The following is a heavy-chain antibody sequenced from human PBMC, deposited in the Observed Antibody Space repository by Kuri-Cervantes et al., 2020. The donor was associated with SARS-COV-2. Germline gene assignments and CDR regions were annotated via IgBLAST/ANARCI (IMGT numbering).Heavy chain of an antibody. Sequence: ASVKVSCRASGYTFTGYYMHWVRQAPGQGLEWMGWINPNSGGTNYAQKFQGWVTMTRDTSISTAYMELSRLRSDDTAVYYCARESLDPSYWTGYFDYWGQGALVTVSS. V-gene: IGHV1-2*04. J-gene: IGHJ4*02. CDR3: ARESLDPSYWTGYFDY. D-gene: IGHD3/OR15-3a*01. CDR2: INPNSGGT. CDR1: GYTFTGYY.